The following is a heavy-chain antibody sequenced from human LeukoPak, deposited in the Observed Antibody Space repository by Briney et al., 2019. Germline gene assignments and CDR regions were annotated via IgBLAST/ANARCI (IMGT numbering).Heavy chain of an antibody. J-gene: IGHJ4*02. CDR3: ARTSTWYSSSEFDY. D-gene: IGHD6-13*01. CDR1: GGSFSGYY. V-gene: IGHV4-34*01. CDR2: INHSGST. Sequence: SETLSLTCAVYGGSFSGYYWSWIRQPPGKGLEWIGEINHSGSTNYNPSLKSRVTISVDTSKNQFSLKLSSVTAADTAVYYCARTSTWYSSSEFDYWGQGTLVTVSS.